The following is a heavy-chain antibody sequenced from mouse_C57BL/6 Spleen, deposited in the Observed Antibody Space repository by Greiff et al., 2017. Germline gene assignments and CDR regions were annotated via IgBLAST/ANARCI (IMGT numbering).Heavy chain of an antibody. J-gene: IGHJ4*01. D-gene: IGHD1-1*01. Sequence: VQVVESGAELVKPGASVKISCKASGYAFSSYWMNWVKQRPGKGLEWIGQIYPGDGDTNYNGKFKGKATLTADKSSSTAYMQLSSLTSEDSAVYFCATYYYGSSKDAMDYWGQGTSVTVSS. CDR1: GYAFSSYW. CDR3: ATYYYGSSKDAMDY. CDR2: IYPGDGDT. V-gene: IGHV1-80*01.